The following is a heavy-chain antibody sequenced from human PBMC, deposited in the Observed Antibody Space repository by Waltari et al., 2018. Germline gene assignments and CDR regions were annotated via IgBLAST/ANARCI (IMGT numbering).Heavy chain of an antibody. J-gene: IGHJ4*02. CDR3: ARSLTYYDFWSGYYCPGY. V-gene: IGHV1-46*01. D-gene: IGHD3-3*01. CDR2: INPSGGST. Sequence: QVQLVQSGAEVKKPGASVKVSCKASGYTFTSYYMHWVRQAPGQGLEWMGIINPSGGSTSYEQKFQGRVTMTRDTSTSTVYMELSSLRSEDTAVYYCARSLTYYDFWSGYYCPGYWGQGTLVTVSS. CDR1: GYTFTSYY.